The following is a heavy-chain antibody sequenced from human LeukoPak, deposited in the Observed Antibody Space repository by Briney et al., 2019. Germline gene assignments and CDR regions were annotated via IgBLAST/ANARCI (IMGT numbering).Heavy chain of an antibody. CDR3: ARDARGGPRDYDFLPGFDY. D-gene: IGHD3-9*01. CDR2: ISSDSSYL. V-gene: IGHV3-21*06. CDR1: GFTFSTYS. J-gene: IGHJ4*02. Sequence: GGSLRLSCAASGFTFSTYSMSWVRQAPGKGLEWVSSISSDSSYLYYADSMKGRFTISRDNAKNSLYLQMNSLRAEDTAVYYCARDARGGPRDYDFLPGFDYGGQGPLVTVPS.